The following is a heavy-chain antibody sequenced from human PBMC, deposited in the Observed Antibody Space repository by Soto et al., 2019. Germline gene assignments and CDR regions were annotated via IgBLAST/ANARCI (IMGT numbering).Heavy chain of an antibody. D-gene: IGHD3-16*01. CDR1: GFTFSSYG. J-gene: IGHJ6*02. CDR3: ARSGFKTYYEYVWGSLSYYYGMDV. V-gene: IGHV3-33*01. Sequence: QVQLVESGGGVVQPGRSLRLSCAASGFTFSSYGMHWVRQAPGKGLEWVAVIWYDGSNKYYADSVKGRFTISRDNSKNTLYLQMNSLRAEDTAVYYCARSGFKTYYEYVWGSLSYYYGMDVWGQGTTVTVSS. CDR2: IWYDGSNK.